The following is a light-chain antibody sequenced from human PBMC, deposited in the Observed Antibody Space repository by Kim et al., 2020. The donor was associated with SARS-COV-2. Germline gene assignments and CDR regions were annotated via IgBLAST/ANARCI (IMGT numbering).Light chain of an antibody. J-gene: IGLJ2*01. CDR3: AAWDDSLNRVV. Sequence: GQGVTISCSGGSSNIGGNTVNWYQQPPGTAPKPLIYSNNQRPSGVPERFSGSKSVTSASLAIGGLQSEDEAHYYCAAWDDSLNRVVFGGGTQLTVL. CDR2: SNN. CDR1: SSNIGGNT. V-gene: IGLV1-44*01.